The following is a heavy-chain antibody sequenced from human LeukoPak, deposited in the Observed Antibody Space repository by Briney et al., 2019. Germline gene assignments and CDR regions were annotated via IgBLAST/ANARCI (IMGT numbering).Heavy chain of an antibody. Sequence: SETLSLTCTVSGGSISSYYWSWIRQPPGKGLEWIGYIYTSGSTNYNPSLKSRVTISVDTSKNQFSLKLSSVTAADTAVYYCARHLCSSTSCYRQDAFDIWGQGTMVTVSS. CDR1: GGSISSYY. J-gene: IGHJ3*02. CDR3: ARHLCSSTSCYRQDAFDI. CDR2: IYTSGST. D-gene: IGHD2-2*01. V-gene: IGHV4-4*09.